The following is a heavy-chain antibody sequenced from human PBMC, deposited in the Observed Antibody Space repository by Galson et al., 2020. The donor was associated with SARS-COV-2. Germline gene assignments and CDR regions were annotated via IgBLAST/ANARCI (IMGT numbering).Heavy chain of an antibody. Sequence: SETLSLTCSVSGGSISGSTYTWGWIRQPPGQGLEWIASIHYTGNTYYNPSLKSRVTISVDTSESQFSLKLTSVTAADTAVYYCARHKYFDRLGLDYWGQGTPVTVSS. CDR3: ARHKYFDRLGLDY. J-gene: IGHJ4*02. CDR1: GGSISGSTYT. CDR2: IHYTGNT. V-gene: IGHV4-39*01. D-gene: IGHD3-22*01.